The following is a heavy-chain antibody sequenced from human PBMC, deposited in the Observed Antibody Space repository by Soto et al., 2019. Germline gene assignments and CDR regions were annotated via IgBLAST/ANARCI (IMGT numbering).Heavy chain of an antibody. CDR2: IIPIFGTA. Sequence: SVKVSCKASGGTFSSYAISWVRQAPGQGLEWMGGIIPIFGTANYAQKFQGRVTITADESTSTAYMELSSLRSEDTAVYYCASLGYCSSTSCYFRGAFDIWGQGTMVTVSS. J-gene: IGHJ3*02. D-gene: IGHD2-2*01. CDR1: GGTFSSYA. V-gene: IGHV1-69*13. CDR3: ASLGYCSSTSCYFRGAFDI.